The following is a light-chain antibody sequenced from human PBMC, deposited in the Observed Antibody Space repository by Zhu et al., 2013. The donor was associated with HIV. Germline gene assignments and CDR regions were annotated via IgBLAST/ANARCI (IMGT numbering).Light chain of an antibody. CDR3: QQYGSSPLT. V-gene: IGKV3-20*01. CDR1: QTVTSSY. J-gene: IGKJ4*01. CDR2: GAS. Sequence: EIXLTQSPGTLSLSPGERTTLSCRASQTVTSSYLAWYQHKPGQAPRLLIYGASTRAIGIPDRFSGSGSGTDFTLTISRLEPEDFAVYFCQQYGSSPLTFGGGTKVEI.